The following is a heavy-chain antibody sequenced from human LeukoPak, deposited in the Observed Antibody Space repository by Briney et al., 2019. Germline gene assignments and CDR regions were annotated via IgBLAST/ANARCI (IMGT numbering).Heavy chain of an antibody. V-gene: IGHV4-38-2*02. CDR3: VREASYDSSGYYPPFDY. CDR2: IYHSGST. CDR1: GYSISSGYY. J-gene: IGHJ4*02. D-gene: IGHD3-22*01. Sequence: PSETLSLTCTVSGYSISSGYYWGWIRQPPGKGLEWIGSIYHSGSTYYNPSLKSRVTISVDTSKNQFSLKLSSVTAADTAVYYCVREASYDSSGYYPPFDYWGQGTLVTVSS.